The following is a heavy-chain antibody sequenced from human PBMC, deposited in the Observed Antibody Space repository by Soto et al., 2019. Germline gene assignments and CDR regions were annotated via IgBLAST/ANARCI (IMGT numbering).Heavy chain of an antibody. Sequence: VQLLESGGGLVQPGGSLRLSCAASGFTYSSYAMHWVRQAPGKGLEWVAVISYDGSNKYYADSVKGRFTISRDNSKNTLYLQMNSLRAEDTAVYYCARLVELLYYFDYWGQGTLVTVSS. CDR1: GFTYSSYA. V-gene: IGHV3-30-3*01. CDR3: ARLVELLYYFDY. D-gene: IGHD2-8*02. J-gene: IGHJ4*02. CDR2: ISYDGSNK.